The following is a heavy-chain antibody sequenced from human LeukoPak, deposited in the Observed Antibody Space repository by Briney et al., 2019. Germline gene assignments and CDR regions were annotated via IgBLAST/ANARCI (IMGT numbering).Heavy chain of an antibody. Sequence: ASVTVSCKASGYTFTGYYMHWVRQAPGQGLEWMGWINPNSGGTNYAQKFQGRVTMTRDTSISTAYMELSRLRSDDTAVYYCARDRYYYDSRLNHIDYWGQGTLVTVSS. V-gene: IGHV1-2*02. CDR3: ARDRYYYDSRLNHIDY. CDR1: GYTFTGYY. J-gene: IGHJ4*02. CDR2: INPNSGGT. D-gene: IGHD3-22*01.